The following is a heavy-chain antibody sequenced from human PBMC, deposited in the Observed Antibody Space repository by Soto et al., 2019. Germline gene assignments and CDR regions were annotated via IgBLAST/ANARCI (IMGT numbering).Heavy chain of an antibody. Sequence: GASVKVSCKASGYTFTSYGISWVRQAPGQGLEWMGWISAYNGNTNYAQKLQGRVTMTTDTSTSTAYMELRSLRSDDPAVYYCARDRFIGVAVAGFDYWGKGTLVTVSS. D-gene: IGHD6-19*01. CDR3: ARDRFIGVAVAGFDY. V-gene: IGHV1-18*01. J-gene: IGHJ4*02. CDR1: GYTFTSYG. CDR2: ISAYNGNT.